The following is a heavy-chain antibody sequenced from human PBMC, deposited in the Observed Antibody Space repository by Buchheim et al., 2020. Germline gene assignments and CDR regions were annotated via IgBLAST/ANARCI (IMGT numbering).Heavy chain of an antibody. Sequence: QLQLQESGPGLVKPSETLSLTCTVSGGSISSGSYYWGWIRQPPGKGLEWIGSIYYSGSTYYNPSLKSRVTISVDTSKNQFSLKLSSVTAADTAVYYCARSEAVVVITTGGNFDYWGQGTL. J-gene: IGHJ4*02. CDR1: GGSISSGSYY. CDR2: IYYSGST. V-gene: IGHV4-39*01. CDR3: ARSEAVVVITTGGNFDY. D-gene: IGHD3-22*01.